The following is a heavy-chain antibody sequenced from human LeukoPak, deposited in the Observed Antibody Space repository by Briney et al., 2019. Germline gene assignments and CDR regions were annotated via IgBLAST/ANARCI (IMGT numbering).Heavy chain of an antibody. CDR1: GFTFSSYS. V-gene: IGHV3-48*01. CDR2: ISSSSSTI. D-gene: IGHD3-3*01. J-gene: IGHJ4*02. Sequence: GGSLRLSCAASGFTFSSYSMNWVRQAPGKGLEWVSYISSSSSTIYYADSVKGRFTISRDNAKNSLYLQMNSLRAEDTAVYYCARDQRFLEWLSDFDYWGQGTLVTVSS. CDR3: ARDQRFLEWLSDFDY.